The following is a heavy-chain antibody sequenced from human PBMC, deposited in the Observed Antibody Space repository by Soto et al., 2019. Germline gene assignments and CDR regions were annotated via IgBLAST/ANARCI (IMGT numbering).Heavy chain of an antibody. V-gene: IGHV3-33*01. J-gene: IGHJ4*02. CDR2: IWYDGSNK. Sequence: QVQLVESGGGVVQPGRSLRLSCAASGFTFSSYGMHWVRQAPGKGLEWVAVIWYDGSNKYYADSVKGRFTISRDDSKNTLYLQMNSLRAEDTAVYYCARGMDIVVVVAATSTVTGIDYWGQGTLVTVSS. D-gene: IGHD2-15*01. CDR1: GFTFSSYG. CDR3: ARGMDIVVVVAATSTVTGIDY.